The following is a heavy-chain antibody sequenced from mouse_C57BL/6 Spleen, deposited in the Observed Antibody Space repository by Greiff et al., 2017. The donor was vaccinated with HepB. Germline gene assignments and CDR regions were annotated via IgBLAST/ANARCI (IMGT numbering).Heavy chain of an antibody. CDR2: IYPGGGYT. D-gene: IGHD1-1*01. CDR3: ARSHGSRDWYFDV. Sequence: VHLVESGAELVRPGTSVKMSCKASGYTFTNYWIGWAKQRPGHGLEWIGDIYPGGGYTNYNEKFKGKATLTADKSSSTAYMQFSSLTSEDSAIYYCARSHGSRDWYFDVWGTGTTVTVSS. V-gene: IGHV1-63*01. CDR1: GYTFTNYW. J-gene: IGHJ1*03.